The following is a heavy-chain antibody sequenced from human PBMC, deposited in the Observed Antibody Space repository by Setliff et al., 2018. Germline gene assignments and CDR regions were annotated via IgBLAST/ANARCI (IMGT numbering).Heavy chain of an antibody. D-gene: IGHD4-4*01. J-gene: IGHJ3*02. CDR1: GGSFSGYY. Sequence: SETLSLTCAVYGGSFSGYYWSWIRQPPGKGLEWIAYISAYTGRAYYNPSLQSRAALSADTSKSQFSLRLTSVTAADTAVYYCAREVIDPVSSDAFDIWGQGRMVTVSS. CDR3: AREVIDPVSSDAFDI. CDR2: ISAYTGRA. V-gene: IGHV4-30-4*08.